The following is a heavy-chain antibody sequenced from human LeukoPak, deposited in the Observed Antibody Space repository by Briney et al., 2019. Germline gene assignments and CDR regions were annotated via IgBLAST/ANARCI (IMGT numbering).Heavy chain of an antibody. V-gene: IGHV4-31*03. D-gene: IGHD3-22*01. CDR1: GGSISSGGYY. J-gene: IGHJ4*02. Sequence: SQTLSLTCTVSGGSISSGGYYWSWLRQHPGKGLEWIGYIYYGGSTYYNPSLKSRVTISVDTSKNQFSLKLSSVTAADTAVYYCARDGGDSSGYPFDYWGQGTLVTVSS. CDR2: IYYGGST. CDR3: ARDGGDSSGYPFDY.